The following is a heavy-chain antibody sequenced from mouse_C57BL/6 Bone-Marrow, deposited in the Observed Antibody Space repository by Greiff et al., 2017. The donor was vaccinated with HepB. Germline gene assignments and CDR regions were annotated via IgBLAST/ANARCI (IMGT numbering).Heavy chain of an antibody. D-gene: IGHD3-2*02. Sequence: QVQLQQPGAELVRPGSSVKLSCKASGYTFTSYWMHWVKQRPIQGLEWIGNIDPSDSETHYNQKFKDKATLTVDKSSSTAYMQLSSLTSEDSAVYYCARGERRLQYAYWGQGTLVTVSA. V-gene: IGHV1-52*01. CDR1: GYTFTSYW. CDR2: IDPSDSET. J-gene: IGHJ3*01. CDR3: ARGERRLQYAY.